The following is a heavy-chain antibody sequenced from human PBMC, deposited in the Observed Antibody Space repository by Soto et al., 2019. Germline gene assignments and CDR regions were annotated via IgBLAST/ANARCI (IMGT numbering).Heavy chain of an antibody. V-gene: IGHV3-23*01. Sequence: EVQLLESGGGLVQPGGSLRLSCTASGFTFSRHAMTWVRQAPGKGLEWVSGLSDSGGSIYYANSVKGRFTIARDNSKNTLYLQMNTMSSEETAIYYCAKGSSSWYAGFFDLWGQGVRVTVSS. CDR2: LSDSGGSI. CDR3: AKGSSSWYAGFFDL. CDR1: GFTFSRHA. D-gene: IGHD6-13*01. J-gene: IGHJ4*02.